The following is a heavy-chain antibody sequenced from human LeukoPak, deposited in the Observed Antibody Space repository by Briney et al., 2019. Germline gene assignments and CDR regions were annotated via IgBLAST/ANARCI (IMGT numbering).Heavy chain of an antibody. CDR1: GFIFDDYA. V-gene: IGHV3-9*03. Sequence: GGSLRLSCAASGFIFDDYAMHWVRQAPGKGLEWVSGISWNSDSIDYANSVKGRFTISRDNAKNSLYLQMNSLRTEDMALYYCAKGGGGRLIYYYYMDVWGKGTTVTVSS. CDR3: AKGGGGRLIYYYYMDV. D-gene: IGHD3-16*01. J-gene: IGHJ6*03. CDR2: ISWNSDSI.